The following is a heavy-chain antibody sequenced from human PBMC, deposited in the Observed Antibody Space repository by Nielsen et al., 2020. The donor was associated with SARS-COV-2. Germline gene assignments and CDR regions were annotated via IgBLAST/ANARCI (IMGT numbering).Heavy chain of an antibody. CDR1: GFTFSSYW. Sequence: GESLKISCAASGFTFSSYWMSWVRQAPGKGLEWVANIKQDGSEKYYVDSVKGRFTISRDNAKNSLYLQMNSLRAEDTAVYYCARDGRPNDLATVTTPYYYYYGMDVWGQGTTVTVSS. CDR2: IKQDGSEK. V-gene: IGHV3-7*01. D-gene: IGHD4-17*01. J-gene: IGHJ6*02. CDR3: ARDGRPNDLATVTTPYYYYYGMDV.